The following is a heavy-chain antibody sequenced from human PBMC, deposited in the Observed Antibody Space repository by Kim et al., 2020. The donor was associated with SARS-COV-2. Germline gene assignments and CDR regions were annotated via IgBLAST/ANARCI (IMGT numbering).Heavy chain of an antibody. V-gene: IGHV3-21*01. Sequence: GGSLRLSCAASGFTFSSYSMNWVRQAPGKGLEWVSSISSSSSYIYYADSVKGRFTISRDNAKNSLYLQMNSLRAEDTAVYYCARSGIAARHAPDYWGQGTLVTVSS. J-gene: IGHJ4*02. CDR1: GFTFSSYS. CDR3: ARSGIAARHAPDY. CDR2: ISSSSSYI. D-gene: IGHD6-6*01.